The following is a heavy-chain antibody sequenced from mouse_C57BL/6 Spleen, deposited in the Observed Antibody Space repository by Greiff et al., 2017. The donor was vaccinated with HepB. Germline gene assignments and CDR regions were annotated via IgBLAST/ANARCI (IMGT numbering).Heavy chain of an antibody. V-gene: IGHV1-76*01. D-gene: IGHD2-4*01. J-gene: IGHJ3*01. CDR2: IYPGSGNT. CDR1: GYTFTDYY. Sequence: VMLVESGAELVRPGASVKLSCKASGYTFTDYYINWVKQRPGQGLEWIARIYPGSGNTYYNEKFKGKATLTAEKSSSTAYMQLSSLTSEDSAVYFCARLDYEMGYWGQGTLVTVSA. CDR3: ARLDYEMGY.